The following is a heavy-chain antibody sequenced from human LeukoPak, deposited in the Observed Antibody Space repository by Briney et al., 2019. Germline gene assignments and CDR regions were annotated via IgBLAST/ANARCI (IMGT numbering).Heavy chain of an antibody. J-gene: IGHJ5*01. D-gene: IGHD2-15*01. CDR1: GFTFTSYS. CDR3: IKEAGYCSGGGCYRWFAS. Sequence: GGSLRLSCGASGFTFTSYSMSWVRQAPGKGLEWISYISTGGSTMYYADTLKGRVTIATDASPNSLSLQMNSLRADDTAVYYCIKEAGYCSGGGCYRWFASWGQGNLVTVSS. CDR2: ISTGGSTM. V-gene: IGHV3-48*01.